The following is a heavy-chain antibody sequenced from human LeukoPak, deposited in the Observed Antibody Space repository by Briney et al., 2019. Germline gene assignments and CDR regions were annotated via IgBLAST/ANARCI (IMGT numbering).Heavy chain of an antibody. D-gene: IGHD6-6*01. Sequence: SRTLSLSCAISGDTVSSNSIAWNCHRHSPSRGLESLGRTYYRSKWYNDYAESVKSRITINPDTSKNQFSLQLNSVTPEDTAVYYCARRGPAGSSSSGMDVWGQGTTVTVSS. J-gene: IGHJ6*02. V-gene: IGHV6-1*01. CDR2: TYYRSKWYN. CDR1: GDTVSSNSIA. CDR3: ARRGPAGSSSSGMDV.